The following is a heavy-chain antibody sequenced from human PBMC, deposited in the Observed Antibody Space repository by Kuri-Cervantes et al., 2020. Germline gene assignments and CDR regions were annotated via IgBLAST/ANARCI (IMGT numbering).Heavy chain of an antibody. CDR3: ARESSSSWLYYYYGMDV. Sequence: GESLKISCAASGFTFSSYWMHWVRQAPGKGLEWVSSISSSSSYIYYADSVKGRFTISRDNAKNSLYLQMNSLRAEDTAVYYCARESSSSWLYYYYGMDVWGQGTTVTVSS. J-gene: IGHJ6*02. V-gene: IGHV3-21*01. CDR1: GFTFSSYW. CDR2: ISSSSSYI. D-gene: IGHD6-13*01.